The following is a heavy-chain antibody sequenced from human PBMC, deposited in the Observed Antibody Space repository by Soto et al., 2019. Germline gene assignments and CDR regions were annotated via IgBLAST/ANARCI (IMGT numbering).Heavy chain of an antibody. Sequence: GGSLRLSCVASGFTFNTYTMHWVRQAPGKGLDWVALISYDGINKYYADSVKGRFILSRDNSKNTLYLQMNGLRPDDTAVYFCTAPEHTSVLYYFDYWGQGALVTV. V-gene: IGHV3-30-3*01. J-gene: IGHJ4*02. CDR1: GFTFNTYT. D-gene: IGHD1-1*01. CDR3: TAPEHTSVLYYFDY. CDR2: ISYDGINK.